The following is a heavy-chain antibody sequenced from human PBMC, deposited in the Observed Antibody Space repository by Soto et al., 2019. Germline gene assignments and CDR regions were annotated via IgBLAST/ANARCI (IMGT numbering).Heavy chain of an antibody. CDR2: IYYSGST. V-gene: IGHV4-39*01. Sequence: QLQLQESGPGLVKPSETLSLTCTVSGGSISSSSYYWGWIRQPPGKGLEWIGSIYYSGSTYYNPSLKPRVXXSXDXXKNQFPLKLSSVTAADTAVYYCARQGSRDSYYFDYWGQGTLVTVSS. CDR1: GGSISSSSYY. D-gene: IGHD2-21*02. CDR3: ARQGSRDSYYFDY. J-gene: IGHJ4*02.